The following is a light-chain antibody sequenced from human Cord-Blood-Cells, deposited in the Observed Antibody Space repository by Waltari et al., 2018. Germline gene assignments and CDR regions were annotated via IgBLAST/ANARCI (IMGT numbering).Light chain of an antibody. CDR3: SSYTSSSTLV. CDR1: SSAAGGYTY. J-gene: IGLJ2*01. CDR2: DVS. Sequence: QSALTQPASVSGSPRPSITIPCTGTSSAAGGYTYLSWYQQHPSKAPKLMIYDVSNRPSGVSNRFAGSKSGNTASLTISGLQAEDEAYYYCSSYTSSSTLVFGGGTKLTVL. V-gene: IGLV2-14*01.